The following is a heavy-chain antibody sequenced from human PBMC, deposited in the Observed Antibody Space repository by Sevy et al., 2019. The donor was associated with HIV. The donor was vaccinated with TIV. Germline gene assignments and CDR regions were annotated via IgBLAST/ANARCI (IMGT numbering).Heavy chain of an antibody. CDR1: GGSITSLY. Sequence: SGTLSLTCTVSGGSITSLYWNWIRQPPGKGLEWIANINYNGHINYNPSLKSRVTLSLNTSTNQSSLRLSSVTAADTAMYYCAGENAWGRGYSWGQGTLVTVSS. V-gene: IGHV4-59*08. CDR3: AGENAWGRGYS. D-gene: IGHD1-26*01. J-gene: IGHJ4*02. CDR2: INYNGHI.